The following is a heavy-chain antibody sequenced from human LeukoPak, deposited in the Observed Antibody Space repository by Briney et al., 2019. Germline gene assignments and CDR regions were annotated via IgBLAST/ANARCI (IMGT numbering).Heavy chain of an antibody. Sequence: PGGSLRLSCAASGFTVSSNYMSWVRQAPGKGLEWVSVIYSGGSTYYAASVKGRFTISRDNSKNTLYLQMNNLRAEDTAVYYCARDRITTIFGVVDWGQGTLVTVSS. CDR2: IYSGGST. D-gene: IGHD3-3*01. CDR1: GFTVSSNY. J-gene: IGHJ4*02. V-gene: IGHV3-53*05. CDR3: ARDRITTIFGVVD.